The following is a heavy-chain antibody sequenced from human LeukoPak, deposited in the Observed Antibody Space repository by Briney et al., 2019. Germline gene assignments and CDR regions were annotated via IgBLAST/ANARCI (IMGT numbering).Heavy chain of an antibody. CDR2: ISYDGSNK. D-gene: IGHD4-17*01. J-gene: IGHJ4*02. CDR1: GFTFSSYA. CDR3: AKVITVTDFDY. Sequence: PGGSLRLSCAASGFTFSSYAMHWVRQAPGKGLEWVAVISYDGSNKYYADSVKGRFTISRDNSKNTLYLQMNSLRAEDTAVYYCAKVITVTDFDYWGQGTLVTVSS. V-gene: IGHV3-30-3*01.